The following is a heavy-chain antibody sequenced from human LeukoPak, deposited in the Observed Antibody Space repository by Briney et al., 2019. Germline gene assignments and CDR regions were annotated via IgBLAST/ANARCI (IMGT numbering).Heavy chain of an antibody. CDR3: ARDRGLEPNRRSWFDP. CDR1: GFTFSSFA. D-gene: IGHD1-14*01. V-gene: IGHV3-30-3*01. Sequence: GSLTLSCLTSGFTFSSFAIHWVRQAPGEGLEWVAAISYDASKKYYADSVKGRFTISRDKSNNTVYLHLNGLRSDDTAAYYCARDRGLEPNRRSWFDPWGQGTLVTVSS. CDR2: ISYDASKK. J-gene: IGHJ5*02.